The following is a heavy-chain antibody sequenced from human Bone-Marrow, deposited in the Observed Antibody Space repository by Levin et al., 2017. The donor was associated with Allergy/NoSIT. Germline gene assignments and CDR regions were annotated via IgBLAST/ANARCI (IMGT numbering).Heavy chain of an antibody. D-gene: IGHD2-8*01. J-gene: IGHJ4*02. CDR3: ARVHPPYCTNGDCYRAD. CDR1: GFTFSYYS. V-gene: IGHV3-21*01. CDR2: ISSSSSYI. Sequence: GESLKISCAASGFTFSYYSMNWVRQAPGKGLEWVSSISSSSSYIYYAASVKGRFTISRDNAKNSLYLQRNSLRAEDTAVYCCARVHPPYCTNGDCYRADWGQGTLVTVSS.